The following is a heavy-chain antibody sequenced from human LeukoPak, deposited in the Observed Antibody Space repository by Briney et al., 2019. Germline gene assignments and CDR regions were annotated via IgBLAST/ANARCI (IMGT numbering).Heavy chain of an antibody. CDR3: VNDMVPGGADV. V-gene: IGHV3-23*01. CDR1: GFTFSSYA. D-gene: IGHD3-10*01. J-gene: IGHJ6*02. CDR2: ISGSGGST. Sequence: GGSLRLSCAASGFTFSSYAMSWVRQAPGKGLEWVSAISGSGGSTYYADSVKGRFTISRDNVKNSLSLQMDSLRPDDTALYYCVNDMVPGGADVWGQGTTVTVSS.